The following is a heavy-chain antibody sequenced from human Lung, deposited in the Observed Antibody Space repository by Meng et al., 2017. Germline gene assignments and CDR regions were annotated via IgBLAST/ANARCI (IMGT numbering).Heavy chain of an antibody. J-gene: IGHJ2*01. CDR1: GGSISSSNYY. Sequence: QVQVQESGPGLVKPSQTLSLTCTVFGGSISSSNYYWSWIRQPPGKGLEWSGHIYNSGSTYYNPSLKSRITISVDTSKNQFSLKLSSVTAADTAVYYCARGQKGYFDLWGRGTLVTVSS. CDR3: ARGQKGYFDL. V-gene: IGHV4-30-4*01. CDR2: IYNSGST.